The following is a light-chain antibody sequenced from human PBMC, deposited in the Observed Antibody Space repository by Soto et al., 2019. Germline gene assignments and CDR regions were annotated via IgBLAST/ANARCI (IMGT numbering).Light chain of an antibody. CDR2: TNN. CDR3: VAWDDSLNGFV. V-gene: IGLV1-44*01. Sequence: QSVLTQPPSASGAPGQRVTISCSVSSSNIGSNTVNWYQQLPGTAPKLLIYTNNQRPSGVRDRFSGSRSGTSASLAISGLQSEDEADYYCVAWDDSLNGFVFGTGTKVTVL. J-gene: IGLJ1*01. CDR1: SSNIGSNT.